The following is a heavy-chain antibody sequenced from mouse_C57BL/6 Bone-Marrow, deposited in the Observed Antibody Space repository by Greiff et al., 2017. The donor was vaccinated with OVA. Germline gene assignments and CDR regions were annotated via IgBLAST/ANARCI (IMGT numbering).Heavy chain of an antibody. J-gene: IGHJ2*01. CDR2: ILPSIGRT. CDR1: DSEVFPIAY. Sequence: QVQLQQSGSELRSPGSSVKLSCKDFDSEVFPIAYMCWVRQKPGHGFEWIGGILPSIGRTIYGEKFEANATLDEDTLSNTAYLELNRLTSEDAAIYNSARRDFNWDGDYIGYWGQGTALTVTS. D-gene: IGHD4-1*02. V-gene: IGHV15-2*01. CDR3: ARRDFNWDGDYIGY.